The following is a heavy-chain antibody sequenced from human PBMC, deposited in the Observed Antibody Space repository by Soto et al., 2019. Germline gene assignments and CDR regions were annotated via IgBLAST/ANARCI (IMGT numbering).Heavy chain of an antibody. D-gene: IGHD1-26*01. CDR1: GLTFSSYW. Sequence: EVQLVESGGGLVQPGGSLRLSCVASGLTFSSYWMHWVRQVPGKGPVWVSRIKSDGTSTSYADSVKGRFTISRDNAKNTLFLQMNSLRPEDTAVYYCASGNSGTSYQNNFDFWGRGTLVTVSS. J-gene: IGHJ4*02. CDR2: IKSDGTST. CDR3: ASGNSGTSYQNNFDF. V-gene: IGHV3-74*01.